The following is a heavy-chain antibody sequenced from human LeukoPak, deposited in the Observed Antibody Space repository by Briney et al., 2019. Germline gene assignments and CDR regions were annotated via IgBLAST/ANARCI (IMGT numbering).Heavy chain of an antibody. CDR1: GFTFSSYA. CDR2: TSYDGNNQ. D-gene: IGHD3-3*01. CDR3: ARDRFWSGDFDY. V-gene: IGHV3-30-3*01. Sequence: GGSLRLSCAASGFTFSSYAMHWVRQAPGKGLEWVAFTSYDGNNQSYTDSVKGRFTISRDNSRNTLYLHMNSLRAEDTAVYYCARDRFWSGDFDYWGQGNLVTVSS. J-gene: IGHJ4*02.